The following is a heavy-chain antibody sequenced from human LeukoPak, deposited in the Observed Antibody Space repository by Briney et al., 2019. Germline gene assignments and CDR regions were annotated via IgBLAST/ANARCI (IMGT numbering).Heavy chain of an antibody. CDR1: GFTFSSYA. D-gene: IGHD6-19*01. Sequence: GSLRLSFAASGFTFSSYAMGWVRQAPGKGLEWVSAISGSGGSTYYADSVKGRFTISRDNSKNTLYLQMNSLRAEDTAVYYCAKGTRQWLVTNDYWGQGTLVTVSS. CDR2: ISGSGGST. CDR3: AKGTRQWLVTNDY. V-gene: IGHV3-23*01. J-gene: IGHJ4*02.